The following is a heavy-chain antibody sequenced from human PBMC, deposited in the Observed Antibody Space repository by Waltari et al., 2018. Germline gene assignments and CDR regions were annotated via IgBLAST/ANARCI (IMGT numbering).Heavy chain of an antibody. D-gene: IGHD2-8*01. CDR3: ARDDRDGLPDYFDF. CDR1: GFTFSTYT. V-gene: IGHV3-30*01. J-gene: IGHJ4*02. CDR2: TSHDESHK. Sequence: QVQLVESGGGVVQPGRSLRLYCAASGFTFSTYTMHWVRQAPGKALEWVAVTSHDESHKYYADSMKGRFTISKDNSKNTLYLQMNSLSTEDTAMYYCARDDRDGLPDYFDFWGQGTLVTVSS.